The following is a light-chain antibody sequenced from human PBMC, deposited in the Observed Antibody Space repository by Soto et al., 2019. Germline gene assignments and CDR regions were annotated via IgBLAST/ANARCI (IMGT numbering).Light chain of an antibody. CDR3: YSYAGSYTFV. CDR1: SSDVGGYNY. CDR2: DVS. V-gene: IGLV2-11*01. J-gene: IGLJ1*01. Sequence: QSALTQPRSVSGSPGQSVTISCTGTSSDVGGYNYVSWYQQHPGRAPKVMIYDVSTRPSGVPDRFSGSKSGNTASLTISELQDEDEADYYCYSYAGSYTFVFGSVTKVTVL.